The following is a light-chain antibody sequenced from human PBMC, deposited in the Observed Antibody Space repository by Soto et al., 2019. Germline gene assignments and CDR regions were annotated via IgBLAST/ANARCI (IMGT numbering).Light chain of an antibody. V-gene: IGLV2-14*01. CDR3: FSFRISSYV. J-gene: IGLJ1*01. CDR1: SGDVGGYKY. Sequence: SVLTQPASVSGSPGQSITISCTGTSGDVGGYKYVSWYQHHPGKAPKLMIYEVSNRPSGVSDRFSGSKSGNTASLTISGLQAEDEADYYCFSFRISSYVFGTGTKVTVL. CDR2: EVS.